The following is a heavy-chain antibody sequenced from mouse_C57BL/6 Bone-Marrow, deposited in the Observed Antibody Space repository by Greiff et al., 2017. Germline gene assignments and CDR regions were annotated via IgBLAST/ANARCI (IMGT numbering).Heavy chain of an antibody. CDR1: GYTFTSYW. V-gene: IGHV1-50*01. D-gene: IGHD2-4*01. Sequence: QVQLQQPGAELVKPGASVKLSCKASGYTFTSYWMQWVQQRPGQGLEWIGEIDPSDSYTNYNQKFKGKATLTVDTDTSTGYMQLSSMTSEDAAVDYCARERDYDGYAMDYWGQGTSVTVSS. CDR3: ARERDYDGYAMDY. J-gene: IGHJ4*01. CDR2: IDPSDSYT.